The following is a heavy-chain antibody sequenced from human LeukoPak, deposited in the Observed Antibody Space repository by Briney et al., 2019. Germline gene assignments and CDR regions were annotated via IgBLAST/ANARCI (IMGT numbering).Heavy chain of an antibody. CDR3: VVGGSPGY. D-gene: IGHD2-15*01. CDR2: ISTDGYTT. Sequence: RGSLRLSCAASGLAFSAYKMHWARQAPRKGLVWVSRISTDGYTTDYADFVQGRFTASRDNTKNTWSLEMNSLRAEDTAVYYCVVGGSPGYWGQGTLVTVSS. V-gene: IGHV3-74*01. J-gene: IGHJ4*02. CDR1: GLAFSAYK.